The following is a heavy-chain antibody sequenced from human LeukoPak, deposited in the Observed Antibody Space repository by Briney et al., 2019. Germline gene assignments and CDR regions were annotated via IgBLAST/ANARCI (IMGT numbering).Heavy chain of an antibody. CDR2: ISSSSSYI. V-gene: IGHV3-21*01. J-gene: IGHJ6*02. Sequence: GGSLRPSCAASGLTFSSYSMNWVRQAPGKGLEWVSSISSSSSYIYYADSVKGRFTISRDNAKNSLYLQMNSLRAEDTAVYYCARDNTVTTSYGMDVWGQGTTVTVSS. D-gene: IGHD4-17*01. CDR1: GLTFSSYS. CDR3: ARDNTVTTSYGMDV.